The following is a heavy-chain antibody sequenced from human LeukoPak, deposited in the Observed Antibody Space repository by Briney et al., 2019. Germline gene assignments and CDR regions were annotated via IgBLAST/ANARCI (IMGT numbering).Heavy chain of an antibody. CDR1: GYSISSGYY. J-gene: IGHJ5*02. CDR3: ARDLGITMVRGVIIT. V-gene: IGHV4-38-2*02. CDR2: IYHSGST. Sequence: SETLSLTCTVSGYSISSGYYWGWIRQPPGKGLEWIGSIYHSGSTYYNPSLKSRVTISVDTSKNQFSLKLSSVTAADTAVYYCARDLGITMVRGVIITWGQGTLVTVSS. D-gene: IGHD3-10*01.